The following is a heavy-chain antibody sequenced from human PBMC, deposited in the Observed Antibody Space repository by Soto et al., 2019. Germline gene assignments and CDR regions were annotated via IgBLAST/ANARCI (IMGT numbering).Heavy chain of an antibody. CDR3: ARDRGGYNWFDP. V-gene: IGHV3-66*01. CDR2: IYSGGST. J-gene: IGHJ5*02. Sequence: GGSLRLSCAASGFTVSSNYMSWVRQAPGKGLEWVSVIYSGGSTYYADSVKGRFTISRDNSKNTLYLQMNSLRAEDTAVYYCARDRGGYNWFDPWGQGTLVTVSS. CDR1: GFTVSSNY. D-gene: IGHD3-10*01.